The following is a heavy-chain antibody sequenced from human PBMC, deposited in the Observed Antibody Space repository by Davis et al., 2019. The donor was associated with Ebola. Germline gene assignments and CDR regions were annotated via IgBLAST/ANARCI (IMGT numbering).Heavy chain of an antibody. CDR1: GFTFRRHA. J-gene: IGHJ5*02. CDR2: IWYDGSNK. V-gene: IGHV3-33*07. Sequence: GESLKISCVASGFTFRRHAMTWVRQAPGKGLEWVAVIWYDGSNKYYADSVKGRFTISRDNSKNTLYLQMNSLRAEDTAVYYCARDGEEYYDFWSGFNWFDPWGQGTLVTVSS. D-gene: IGHD3-3*01. CDR3: ARDGEEYYDFWSGFNWFDP.